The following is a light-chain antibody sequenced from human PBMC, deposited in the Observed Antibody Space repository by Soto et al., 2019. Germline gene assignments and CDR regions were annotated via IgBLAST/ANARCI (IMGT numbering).Light chain of an antibody. V-gene: IGKV1-5*03. J-gene: IGKJ1*01. CDR1: QSFSSW. Sequence: DIQMTQYPSTLSASVGDRVTITCRASQSFSSWLAWNQQKPGKAPKLLIYKASSLESGVPSRFSGSGSGTEFTLTISSLQPYDFATYYCQQYNSYRRTFGQGTKVEIK. CDR2: KAS. CDR3: QQYNSYRRT.